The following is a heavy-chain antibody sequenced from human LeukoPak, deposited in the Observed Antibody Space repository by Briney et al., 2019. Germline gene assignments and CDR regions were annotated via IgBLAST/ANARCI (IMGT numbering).Heavy chain of an antibody. CDR1: GYSISSGYY. CDR2: IYHSGST. Sequence: TSSETLSLTCTVSGYSISSGYYWGWIRQPPGKGLEWIGSIYHSGSTYYNPSLKSRVTISVDTSKNQFSLKLSSVTAADTAVYYCARVGSSIELDYWGQGTLVTVSS. V-gene: IGHV4-38-2*02. CDR3: ARVGSSIELDY. J-gene: IGHJ4*02. D-gene: IGHD6-6*01.